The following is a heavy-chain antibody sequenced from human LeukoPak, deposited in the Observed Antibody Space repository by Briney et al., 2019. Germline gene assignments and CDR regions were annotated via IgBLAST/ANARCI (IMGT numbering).Heavy chain of an antibody. V-gene: IGHV3-21*01. D-gene: IGHD2-2*01. Sequence: GGSLRLSCAASGFTFSSYNMNWVRQAPGKGLEWVSSISSSSSYIYYADSVKGRFTISRDNAKNSLYLQMNSLRAEDTAVYYCARDAYGSTSPFDYWGQGTLVTVSS. CDR3: ARDAYGSTSPFDY. J-gene: IGHJ4*02. CDR2: ISSSSSYI. CDR1: GFTFSSYN.